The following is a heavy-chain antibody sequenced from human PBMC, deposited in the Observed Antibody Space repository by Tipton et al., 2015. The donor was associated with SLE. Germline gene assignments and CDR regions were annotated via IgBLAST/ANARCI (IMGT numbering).Heavy chain of an antibody. CDR1: GGSISSHY. CDR2: IYYSGST. Sequence: TLSLTCTVSGGSISSHYWSWIRQPPGKGLEWIGYIYYSGSTNYNPSLKSRVTISVDTSKNQFSLKLSSVTAADTAVYYCARGWLGTVVNTVTGYMDVWGKGTTVTVSS. CDR3: ARGWLGTVVNTVTGYMDV. J-gene: IGHJ6*03. V-gene: IGHV4-59*11. D-gene: IGHD4-23*01.